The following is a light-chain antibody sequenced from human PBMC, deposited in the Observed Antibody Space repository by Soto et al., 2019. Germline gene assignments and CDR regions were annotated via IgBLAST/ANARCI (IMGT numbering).Light chain of an antibody. CDR3: AVWDDSLNGRV. V-gene: IGLV1-44*01. CDR2: NNN. CDR1: SSSIGSNT. J-gene: IGLJ2*01. Sequence: QPVLTQPPSASGTPGQRVTISCSGSSSSIGSNTVNWYQHLPGTAPKLLMYNNNQRPSGVPDRFSGSKSGTSVSLAISGLQSEDEADYYCAVWDDSLNGRVFGGGTKLTVL.